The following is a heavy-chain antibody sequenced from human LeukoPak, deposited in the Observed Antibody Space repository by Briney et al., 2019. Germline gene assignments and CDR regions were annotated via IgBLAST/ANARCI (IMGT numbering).Heavy chain of an antibody. J-gene: IGHJ4*02. Sequence: GGSLRLSCEASGFTFSSYYMNWVRLAPGKGLEWVSSISSSSSYIFYADSVKGRFTISRDNAKNSLYLQMNSLRAEDTAVYYCARGSSGFDYWGQGTLVTVSS. CDR1: GFTFSSYY. D-gene: IGHD6-19*01. CDR2: ISSSSSYI. CDR3: ARGSSGFDY. V-gene: IGHV3-21*01.